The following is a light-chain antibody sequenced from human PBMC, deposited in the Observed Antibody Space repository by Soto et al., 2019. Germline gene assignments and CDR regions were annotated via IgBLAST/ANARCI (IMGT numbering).Light chain of an antibody. V-gene: IGLV1-40*01. CDR2: ANN. CDR3: QSYDSSLSGWV. J-gene: IGLJ3*02. Sequence: QSVLTQPPSVSGAPGQRVSISCTGSSSTIGAGYDVHWYQQLPGTAPKLLIYANNNRPSGVPDRFSRSKSGTSASLAITGLQAEAEADYYCQSYDSSLSGWVFGGGTKLTVL. CDR1: SSTIGAGYD.